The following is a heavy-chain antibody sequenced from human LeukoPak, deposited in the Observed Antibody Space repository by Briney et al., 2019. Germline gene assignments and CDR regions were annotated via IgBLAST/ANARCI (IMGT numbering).Heavy chain of an antibody. J-gene: IGHJ4*02. CDR3: ARALRSGWYLDY. CDR2: IWYDGSNK. D-gene: IGHD6-19*01. Sequence: GGSLRLSCAASGFTFSSYAMHWVRQAPGKGLEWVAVIWYDGSNKYYADSVKGRFTISRDNSKNTLYLQMNSLRAEDTAVYYCARALRSGWYLDYWGQGTLVTVSS. CDR1: GFTFSSYA. V-gene: IGHV3-33*01.